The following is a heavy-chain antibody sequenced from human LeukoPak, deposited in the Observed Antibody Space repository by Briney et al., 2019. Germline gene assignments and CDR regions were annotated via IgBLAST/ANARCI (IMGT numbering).Heavy chain of an antibody. V-gene: IGHV3-30-3*01. CDR3: ARGMDFYYYVMDV. D-gene: IGHD2-2*03. J-gene: IGHJ6*02. Sequence: GRSLRLSCAASGFTFSSYAMHWVRQAPGKGLEWVAVISYDGSNKYYADSVKGRFTISRDNSKNTLYLQMNSLRAEDTAVYYCARGMDFYYYVMDVWGQGTTVTVSS. CDR2: ISYDGSNK. CDR1: GFTFSSYA.